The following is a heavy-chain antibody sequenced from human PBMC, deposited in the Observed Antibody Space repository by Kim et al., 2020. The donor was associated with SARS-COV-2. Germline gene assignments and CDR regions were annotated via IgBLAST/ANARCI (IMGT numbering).Heavy chain of an antibody. J-gene: IGHJ4*02. Sequence: YHPSLKSRVTISVDTSKNQFSLKLSSVTAADTAVYYCASSDDSSGYPSGYWGQGTLVTVSS. CDR3: ASSDDSSGYPSGY. D-gene: IGHD3-22*01. V-gene: IGHV4-59*01.